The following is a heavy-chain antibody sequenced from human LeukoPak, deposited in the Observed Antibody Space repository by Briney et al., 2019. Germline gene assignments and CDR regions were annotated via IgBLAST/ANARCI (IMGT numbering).Heavy chain of an antibody. J-gene: IGHJ4*02. Sequence: PSETLSLTCTVSGVSISNYYWSWIRQSPEKGLEWIGYLTPSGSTNYKPSLKSRVTLSVDTSKNQFSLKLSSVTAADTALYYCVKTKPGGASFDYWGQGTLVTVSS. CDR2: LTPSGST. CDR3: VKTKPGGASFDY. V-gene: IGHV4-59*01. D-gene: IGHD1-26*01. CDR1: GVSISNYY.